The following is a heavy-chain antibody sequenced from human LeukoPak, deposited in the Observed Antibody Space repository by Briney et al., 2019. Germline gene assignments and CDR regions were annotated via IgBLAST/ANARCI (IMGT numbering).Heavy chain of an antibody. Sequence: SETLSLTCTVSGGSISSYYRSWIRQPAGKGLEWIGRIYTSGSTNYNPSLKSGVTMSVDTSKNQFSLKLSPVAAADTAVYCCGRDLRYFYWCDRQNGNWFDPRRQGTLVGVS. D-gene: IGHD3-9*01. CDR1: GGSISSYY. CDR3: GRDLRYFYWCDRQNGNWFDP. V-gene: IGHV4-4*07. J-gene: IGHJ5*02. CDR2: IYTSGST.